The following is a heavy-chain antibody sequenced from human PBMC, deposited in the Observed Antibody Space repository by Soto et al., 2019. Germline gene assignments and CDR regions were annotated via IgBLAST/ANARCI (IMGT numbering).Heavy chain of an antibody. V-gene: IGHV4-39*01. J-gene: IGHJ4*02. D-gene: IGHD3-10*01. CDR2: LYYIGSA. Sequence: LSLPCXVSCVSFSSPIFYWAFVLHSPGKGLEWIGSLYYIGSAYYSPSLKSRINISADSSRNQFSLKLASVTAADTGLYFCTRQKNGGYTKREFEKWGQGALV. CDR3: TRQKNGGYTKREFEK. CDR1: CVSFSSPIFY.